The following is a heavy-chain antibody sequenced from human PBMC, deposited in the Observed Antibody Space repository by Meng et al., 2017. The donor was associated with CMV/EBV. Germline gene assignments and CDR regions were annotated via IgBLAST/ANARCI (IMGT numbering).Heavy chain of an antibody. CDR2: INPNSGGT. Sequence: ASAKVSCKASGYTFIGQYIHWVRQAPGQGLEWMGWINPNSGGTKYAQKFQGRVTMTRDTSISTAYMELSRVRFDDTAVYYCARAVMDVWGQGTTVTVSS. V-gene: IGHV1-2*02. J-gene: IGHJ6*02. CDR3: ARAVMDV. CDR1: GYTFIGQY.